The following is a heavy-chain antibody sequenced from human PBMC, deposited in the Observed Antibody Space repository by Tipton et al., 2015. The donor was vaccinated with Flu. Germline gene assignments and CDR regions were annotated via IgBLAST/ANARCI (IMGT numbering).Heavy chain of an antibody. D-gene: IGHD3-16*01. CDR2: ISPSGST. CDR1: GGSISGKSW. CDR3: ARDSNRDDVWVSSSAFDN. V-gene: IGHV4-4*01. J-gene: IGHJ4*02. Sequence: TLSLTCEVSGGSISGKSWWSWVRQLPGRGLEWIGEISPSGSTNYNPSLESRLIISLDKSKNQFSLKLNSVTAADTAIYFCARDSNRDDVWVSSSAFDNWGRGTLVTVSS.